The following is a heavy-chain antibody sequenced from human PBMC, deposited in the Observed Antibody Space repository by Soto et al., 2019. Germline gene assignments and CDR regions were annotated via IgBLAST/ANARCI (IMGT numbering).Heavy chain of an antibody. J-gene: IGHJ6*02. CDR1: GGTFSSYA. CDR2: IIPIFGTA. D-gene: IGHD3-22*01. Sequence: QVQLVQSGAEVKKPGSSVKVSCKASGGTFSSYAISWVRQAPGQGLEWMGGIIPIFGTANYAKKFQGRVTRTAEESTSTASMELSSLGSEETGGYCCASMRTLYRADSSGYYAYYFSGMDVWGQGTTVTVSS. V-gene: IGHV1-69*01. CDR3: ASMRTLYRADSSGYYAYYFSGMDV.